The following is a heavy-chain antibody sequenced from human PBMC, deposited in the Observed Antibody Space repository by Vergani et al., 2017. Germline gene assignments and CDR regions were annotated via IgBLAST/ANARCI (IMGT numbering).Heavy chain of an antibody. CDR2: ISYDGSNK. D-gene: IGHD3-9*01. CDR3: AKDQVRYFDCLSNGMDV. CDR1: GFTFSSYG. Sequence: QVQLVESGGGVVQPGRSLRLSCAASGFTFSSYGMHWVRQAPGTGLERVAVISYDGSNKYYADSVKGRFTSSRDNSKNTLSLQMNSLRAEDTAVYYCAKDQVRYFDCLSNGMDVWGKGTSVTVSS. J-gene: IGHJ6*04. V-gene: IGHV3-30*18.